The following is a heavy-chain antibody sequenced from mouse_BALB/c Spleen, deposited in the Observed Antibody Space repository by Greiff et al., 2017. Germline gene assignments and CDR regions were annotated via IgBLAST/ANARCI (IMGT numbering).Heavy chain of an antibody. V-gene: IGHV2-9*02. CDR2: IWAGGST. D-gene: IGHD2-4*01. CDR3: ARVYEYDEGFAY. J-gene: IGHJ3*01. CDR1: GFSLTSYG. Sequence: VKLMESGPGLVAPSQSLSITCTVSGFSLTSYGVHWVRQPPGKGLEWLGVIWAGGSTNYNSALMSRLSISKDNSKSQVFLKMNSLQTDDTAMYYCARVYEYDEGFAYWGQGTLVTVSA.